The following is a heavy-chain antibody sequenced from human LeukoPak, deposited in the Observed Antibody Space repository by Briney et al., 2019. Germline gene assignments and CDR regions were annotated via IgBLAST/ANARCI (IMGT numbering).Heavy chain of an antibody. J-gene: IGHJ4*02. Sequence: PSETLSLTCTVSGASINSYYWTWIRQPAGKGLEWIGRIYTTGSTNYNPSLKSRVTMSVDTSNNQFSLKLTSVTAADTAVYYCARGDHYDFWSGYYTLDYWGQGTLVTVSS. CDR2: IYTTGST. V-gene: IGHV4-4*07. CDR1: GASINSYY. D-gene: IGHD3-3*01. CDR3: ARGDHYDFWSGYYTLDY.